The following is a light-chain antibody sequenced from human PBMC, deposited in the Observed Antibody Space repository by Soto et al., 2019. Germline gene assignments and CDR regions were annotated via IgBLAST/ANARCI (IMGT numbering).Light chain of an antibody. CDR2: DVS. CDR1: SSDVGGYNY. J-gene: IGLJ2*01. Sequence: QPVLTQPASVSGSPGQSITISCTGTSSDVGGYNYVSWYQQHPGKAPKLMIYDVSNRPSGVSNRFSGSKSGNTASLTISGLQAEDEADYYCSSYTSSSLEFGGGTKLTVL. CDR3: SSYTSSSLE. V-gene: IGLV2-14*01.